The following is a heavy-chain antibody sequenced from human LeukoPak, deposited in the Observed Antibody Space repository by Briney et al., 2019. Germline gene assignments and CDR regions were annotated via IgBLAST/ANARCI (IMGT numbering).Heavy chain of an antibody. CDR2: ISGSGDST. D-gene: IGHD6-19*01. CDR1: GFTFSSYA. V-gene: IGHV3-23*01. Sequence: GRSLRLSCAASGFTFSSYAMSWVRQAPGKGLEWVSGISGSGDSTYYADSVKGRFTISRDNSKNTLYLQMNSLRAEDTAVYYCARRSGIAVAGAFDYWGQGTLVTVSS. J-gene: IGHJ4*02. CDR3: ARRSGIAVAGAFDY.